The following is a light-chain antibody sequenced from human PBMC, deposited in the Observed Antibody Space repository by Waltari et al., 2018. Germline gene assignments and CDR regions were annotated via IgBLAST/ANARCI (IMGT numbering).Light chain of an antibody. V-gene: IGKV3-15*01. CDR1: QSFGDS. CDR3: QQYKSWPWT. CDR2: YTS. Sequence: EMVMTQTPATLSVSPGETATLSCRASQSFGDSLAWYQQRPGQTPRLLIYYTSNRATDIPARFSGSGSGTEFALTISGVQSEDVAVYYCQQYKSWPWTFGQGTKVEIK. J-gene: IGKJ1*01.